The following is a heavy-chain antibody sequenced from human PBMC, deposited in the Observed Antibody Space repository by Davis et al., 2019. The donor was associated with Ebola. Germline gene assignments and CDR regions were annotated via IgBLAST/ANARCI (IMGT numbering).Heavy chain of an antibody. D-gene: IGHD2-15*01. V-gene: IGHV3-21*01. CDR1: GFTFSSYS. Sequence: PGGSLRLSCAASGFTFSSYSMNWVRQAPGKGLEWVSSISISSSYIYYADSVKGRLTMSRDNAKNSLYLQMNSLRAEDTAVYYCARVVVVVAATYFDNWGQGTLVTVSS. CDR2: ISISSSYI. J-gene: IGHJ4*02. CDR3: ARVVVVVAATYFDN.